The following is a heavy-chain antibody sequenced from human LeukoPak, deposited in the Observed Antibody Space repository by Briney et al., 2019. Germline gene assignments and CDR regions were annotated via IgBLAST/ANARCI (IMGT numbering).Heavy chain of an antibody. V-gene: IGHV3-23*01. CDR3: AKDSFTVVRGVGSDDGFAV. J-gene: IGHJ3*01. CDR2: AGDSAATT. CDR1: GFTFATYG. Sequence: GGSLRLSCAASGFTFATYGMSWVRQAPGKGLEWVSVAGDSAATTHYADSVKGRFFISRDNSKNTVRLQMNNLRAEDTAVYYCAKDSFTVVRGVGSDDGFAVWGQGTMVIVSS. D-gene: IGHD3-10*01.